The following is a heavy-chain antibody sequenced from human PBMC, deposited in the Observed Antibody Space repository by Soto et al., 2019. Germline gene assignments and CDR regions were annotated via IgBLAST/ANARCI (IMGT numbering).Heavy chain of an antibody. CDR3: ARDGDTAYRRYYYYGMDV. V-gene: IGHV3-33*01. Sequence: PGGSLRLSCAASGFTFSSYGMHWVRQAPGKGLEWVAVIWYDGSNKYYADSVKGRFTISRDNSKNTLYLQMNSLRAEDTAVYYCARDGDTAYRRYYYYGMDVWGQGTTVTVSS. CDR1: GFTFSSYG. D-gene: IGHD5-18*01. J-gene: IGHJ6*02. CDR2: IWYDGSNK.